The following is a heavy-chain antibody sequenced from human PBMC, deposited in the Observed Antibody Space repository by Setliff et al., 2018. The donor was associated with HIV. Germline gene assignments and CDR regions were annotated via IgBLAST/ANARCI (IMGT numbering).Heavy chain of an antibody. V-gene: IGHV4-61*10. CDR1: GGSISSGTYF. CDR2: VYHSGST. Sequence: SETLSLTCTVSGGSISSGTYFWSWIRQPAGKGLEWIGYVYHSGSTNYNPSLKNRVTISVDTSKNQFSMKLRSVTAADTAVYYCARLRSELGVFDYWVQGTLVTVSS. J-gene: IGHJ4*02. D-gene: IGHD1-26*01. CDR3: ARLRSELGVFDY.